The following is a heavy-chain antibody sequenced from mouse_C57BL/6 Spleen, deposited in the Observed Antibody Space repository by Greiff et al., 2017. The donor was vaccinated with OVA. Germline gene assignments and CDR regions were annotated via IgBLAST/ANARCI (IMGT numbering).Heavy chain of an antibody. J-gene: IGHJ2*01. CDR2: ISYDGSN. CDR3: ARENYGSRGYFDY. CDR1: GYSITSGYY. D-gene: IGHD1-1*01. V-gene: IGHV3-6*01. Sequence: ESGPGLVKPSQSLSLTCSVTGYSITSGYYWNWIRQFPGNKLEWMGYISYDGSNNYNPSLKNRISITRDTSKNQFFLKLNSVTTEDTATYYCARENYGSRGYFDYWGQGTTLTVSS.